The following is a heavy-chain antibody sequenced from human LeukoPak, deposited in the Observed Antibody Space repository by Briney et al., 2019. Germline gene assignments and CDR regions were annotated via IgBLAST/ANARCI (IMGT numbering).Heavy chain of an antibody. D-gene: IGHD3-10*01. V-gene: IGHV1-69*01. CDR1: GGTFSSYA. J-gene: IGHJ5*02. CDR2: IIPIFGTA. CDR3: VRDQMVRGVIKGNWFDP. Sequence: SVKVSCKASGGTFSSYAISWVRQAPGQGLEWMGGIIPIFGTANYAQKFQGRVTITADESTSTAYMELSSLRSEDTAVYYCVRDQMVRGVIKGNWFDPWGQGTLVTVSS.